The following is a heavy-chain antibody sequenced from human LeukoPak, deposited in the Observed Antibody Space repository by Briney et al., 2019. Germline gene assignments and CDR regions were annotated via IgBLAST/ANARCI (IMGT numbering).Heavy chain of an antibody. Sequence: GGSLRLSCAASGFTLSSYAMHWVRQAPGKGLEYVSAISKNGGNTYYANSVKGGFSISRDNSKNTLYLQMGSLRTEDMAVYYCARGGIQVSGIDEFDYWGQGTLVTVSS. J-gene: IGHJ4*02. CDR3: ARGGIQVSGIDEFDY. V-gene: IGHV3-64*01. CDR2: ISKNGGNT. D-gene: IGHD6-19*01. CDR1: GFTLSSYA.